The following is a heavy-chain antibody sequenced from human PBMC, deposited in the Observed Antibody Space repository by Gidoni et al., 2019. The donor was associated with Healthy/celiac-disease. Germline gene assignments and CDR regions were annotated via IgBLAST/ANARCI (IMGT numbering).Heavy chain of an antibody. CDR2: IYYSGST. V-gene: IGHV4-39*07. CDR1: GGSISSSRYY. CDR3: ARDVVSVGYCSGGSCSDYYGMDV. D-gene: IGHD2-15*01. J-gene: IGHJ6*02. Sequence: QLQLQESGPGLVKPSETLSLASTVSGGSISSSRYYWGWIRQPPGKGLEWSGSIYYSGSTSYNPSLKRRVTISVDTSKNQCSLKLSSVTAADTAVYYCARDVVSVGYCSGGSCSDYYGMDVWGQGTTVTVSS.